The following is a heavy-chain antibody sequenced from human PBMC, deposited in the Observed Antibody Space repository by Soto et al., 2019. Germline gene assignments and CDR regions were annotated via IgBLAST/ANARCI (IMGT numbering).Heavy chain of an antibody. V-gene: IGHV4-31*03. Sequence: SETLSLTCTVSGGSISSGGYYWSWIRQHPGKGLEWIGYIYYSGSTYYNPSLKSRVTISVDTSKNQFSLKLSSVTAADTAVYYCARDLAEDNSGYYYASPGYYHYYGMAVWGQGTTVTVSS. CDR1: GGSISSGGYY. D-gene: IGHD3-22*01. CDR2: IYYSGST. J-gene: IGHJ6*02. CDR3: ARDLAEDNSGYYYASPGYYHYYGMAV.